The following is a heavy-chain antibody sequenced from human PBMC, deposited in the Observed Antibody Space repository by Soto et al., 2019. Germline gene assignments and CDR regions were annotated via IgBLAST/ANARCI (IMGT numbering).Heavy chain of an antibody. D-gene: IGHD3-3*01. CDR1: GFTFSSYG. V-gene: IGHV3-33*01. Sequence: GGSLRLSCAASGFTFSSYGMHWVRQAPGKGLEWVAVIWYDGSNKYYADSVKGRFTISRDNSKNTLYLQMNSLRAEDTAVYYCARNPYDFWSGYHTPYYYYYGMDVWGQGTTVTVSS. CDR3: ARNPYDFWSGYHTPYYYYYGMDV. J-gene: IGHJ6*02. CDR2: IWYDGSNK.